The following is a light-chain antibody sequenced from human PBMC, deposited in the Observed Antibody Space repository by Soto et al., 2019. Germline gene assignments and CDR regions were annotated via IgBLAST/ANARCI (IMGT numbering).Light chain of an antibody. J-gene: IGKJ1*01. CDR1: QNILSN. CDR3: QQYEAVVT. Sequence: EIVMTQSPATLSVYPGERATLSCRASQNILSNLAWYQQKPGQAPRLLIDGASTRATGIPDRFSGSGSGTDFTLTISRLEPQDVAVYYCQQYEAVVTFGQGTKVDIK. V-gene: IGKV3D-15*01. CDR2: GAS.